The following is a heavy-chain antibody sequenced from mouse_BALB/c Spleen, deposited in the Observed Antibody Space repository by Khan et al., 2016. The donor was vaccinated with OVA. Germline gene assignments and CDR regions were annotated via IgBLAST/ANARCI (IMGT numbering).Heavy chain of an antibody. D-gene: IGHD1-1*01. J-gene: IGHJ2*01. CDR3: ATSYYYGYYFDY. Sequence: VELVESGGGLVQPGGSRKLSCAASGFTFSSYGMHWVRQAPAKGLEWVAYISGDSSTIYYADTVKGRFTISRDNPKNTLFLQMTSLMSEDTAMYYCATSYYYGYYFDYWGPGTTLTVSS. CDR2: ISGDSSTI. V-gene: IGHV5-17*02. CDR1: GFTFSSYG.